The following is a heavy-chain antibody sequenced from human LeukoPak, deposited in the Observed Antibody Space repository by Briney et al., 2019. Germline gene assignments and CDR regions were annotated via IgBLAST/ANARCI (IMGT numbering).Heavy chain of an antibody. CDR2: IYSGGSA. J-gene: IGHJ4*02. CDR1: GFTVSNNY. V-gene: IGHV3-53*01. D-gene: IGHD6-6*01. CDR3: ASLSLGHY. Sequence: SGGSLRLSCAASGFTVSNNYMSWVRQAPGKGLEWVSVIYSGGSAYYADSVKGRFTISRGTSKNTLSLQMNSLRAEDTAVYYCASLSLGHYWGQGTLVTVSS.